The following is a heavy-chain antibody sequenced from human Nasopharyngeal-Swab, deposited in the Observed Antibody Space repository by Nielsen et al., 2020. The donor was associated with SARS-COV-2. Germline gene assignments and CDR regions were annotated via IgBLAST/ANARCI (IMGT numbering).Heavy chain of an antibody. Sequence: GGSLRLSCAASGFTFSSYAMHWVRQAPGKGLECVAVISYDGSNKYYADSVKGRLTISRDNSKNTLSLQMNSLRAEDTAVYYCASSPLDSCGYYYGLDYWGQGTLVTVSS. CDR1: GFTFSSYA. J-gene: IGHJ4*02. CDR3: ASSPLDSCGYYYGLDY. D-gene: IGHD3-22*01. CDR2: ISYDGSNK. V-gene: IGHV3-30-3*01.